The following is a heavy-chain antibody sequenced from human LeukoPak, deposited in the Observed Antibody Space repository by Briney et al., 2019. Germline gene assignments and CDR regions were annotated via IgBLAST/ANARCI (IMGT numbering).Heavy chain of an antibody. CDR2: INYSGST. J-gene: IGHJ4*02. V-gene: IGHV4-59*01. CDR3: ARGFRIDY. Sequence: SETLSLTCSVSGGSISDYYWSWIRQPPGKGLEWVGYINYSGSTNYNPSLKSRVTISEDTSKNQFSLKLNSVTAADTAVYYCARGFRIDYWGQGTLVTVSS. CDR1: GGSISDYY.